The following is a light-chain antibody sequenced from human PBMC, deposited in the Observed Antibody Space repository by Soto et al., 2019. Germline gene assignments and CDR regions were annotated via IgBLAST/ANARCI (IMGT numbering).Light chain of an antibody. CDR2: LF. J-gene: IGKJ1*01. CDR3: QQSYSMPGT. Sequence: TQSPATLSSFPGDRVTLSCRASQYINTRLAWYQHRLGPGPCRRVLFRSMRVPSRISGSGSGTDFTLTISSLQPEDFATYYCQQSYSMPGTFGQGTKVDIK. CDR1: QYINTR. V-gene: IGKV1-39*01.